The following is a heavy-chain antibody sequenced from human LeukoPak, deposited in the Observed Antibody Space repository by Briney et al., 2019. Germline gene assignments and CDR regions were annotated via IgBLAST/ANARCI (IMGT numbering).Heavy chain of an antibody. V-gene: IGHV3-7*01. CDR2: IKQDGSEK. J-gene: IGHJ4*02. Sequence: PGGSLRLSCAASGFTVSSTYMAWVRQAPGKGLEWVANIKQDGSEKYYVDSVKGRFTISRDNAKNSLYLQMNSLRAEDTAVYYCATLGDTSRFDYWGQGTLVTVSS. CDR1: GFTVSSTY. CDR3: ATLGDTSRFDY. D-gene: IGHD1-26*01.